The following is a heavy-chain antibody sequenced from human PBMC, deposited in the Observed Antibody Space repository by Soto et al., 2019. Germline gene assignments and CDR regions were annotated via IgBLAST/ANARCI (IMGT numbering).Heavy chain of an antibody. D-gene: IGHD1-26*01. Sequence: QVQLVESGGGVVQPGRSLRLSCAASGFTFSSYAMHWVRQAPGKGLEWVAVISYDGSNKYYADSVKGRFTISRDNSKNTLYLQMNSLRAEDTAVYYCASLIVGAIWGQGTLVTVSS. CDR2: ISYDGSNK. J-gene: IGHJ4*02. CDR3: ASLIVGAI. CDR1: GFTFSSYA. V-gene: IGHV3-30-3*01.